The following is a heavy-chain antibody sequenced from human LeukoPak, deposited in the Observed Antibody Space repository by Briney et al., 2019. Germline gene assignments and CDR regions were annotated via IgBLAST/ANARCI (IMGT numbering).Heavy chain of an antibody. CDR3: ARVRDYYDSSGPFGY. V-gene: IGHV3-21*01. J-gene: IGHJ4*02. CDR2: ISSSSSYI. D-gene: IGHD3-22*01. CDR1: GFTFSSYS. Sequence: GGSLRLSCAASGFTFSSYSMNWVRQAPGKGLEWVSSISSSSSYIYYADSVKGRFTISRDNAKNSLYLQMNSLRAEDTAVYYCARVRDYYDSSGPFGYWGQGTLVTVSS.